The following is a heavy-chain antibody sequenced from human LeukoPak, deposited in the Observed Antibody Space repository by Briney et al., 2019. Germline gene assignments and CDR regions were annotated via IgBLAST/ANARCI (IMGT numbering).Heavy chain of an antibody. J-gene: IGHJ4*02. D-gene: IGHD3-22*01. V-gene: IGHV4-30-4*08. CDR3: ASFSTYYYDSSGAPVDY. Sequence: SSQTLSLTCTVSGGSISSGDYYWSWIRQPPGKGLEWIGYIYYSGSTYYNPSLKSRVTISVGTSKNQFSLKLSSVTAADTAVYYCASFSTYYYDSSGAPVDYWGQGTLVTVSS. CDR2: IYYSGST. CDR1: GGSISSGDYY.